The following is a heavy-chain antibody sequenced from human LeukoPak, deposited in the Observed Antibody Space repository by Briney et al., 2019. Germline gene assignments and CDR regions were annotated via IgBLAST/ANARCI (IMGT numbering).Heavy chain of an antibody. Sequence: SETLSLTCTVSGGSISSYYWSWIRQPAGKGLEWIGRIYTSGSTNYNPSLKSRVTMSVDPSKNQFSLKLSSVTAADTAVYYCARLAQNRGRYFDLWGRGTLVTVSS. V-gene: IGHV4-4*07. D-gene: IGHD2/OR15-2a*01. CDR1: GGSISSYY. CDR3: ARLAQNRGRYFDL. CDR2: IYTSGST. J-gene: IGHJ2*01.